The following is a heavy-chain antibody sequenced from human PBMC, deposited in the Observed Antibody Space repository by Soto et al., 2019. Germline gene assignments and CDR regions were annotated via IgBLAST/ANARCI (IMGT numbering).Heavy chain of an antibody. Sequence: GGFLRLSCAVSGFPFSFYGFHWVRQSPGKGLEWLGVIVSDGSAIYHADSLEGRFFISRDNSKDILYLQMNSLRVEDTAVYYCARDDAFDDENGFDMWGQGTMVTVSS. CDR3: ARDDAFDDENGFDM. CDR1: GFPFSFYG. CDR2: IVSDGSAI. D-gene: IGHD3-3*02. J-gene: IGHJ3*02. V-gene: IGHV3-33*01.